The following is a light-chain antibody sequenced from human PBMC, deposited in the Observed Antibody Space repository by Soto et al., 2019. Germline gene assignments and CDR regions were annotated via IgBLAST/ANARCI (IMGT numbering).Light chain of an antibody. CDR1: SSDVGSYNL. V-gene: IGLV2-23*01. CDR3: CSYASSGTVV. Sequence: QSVLTQPASVSGSPGQSITISCTGTSSDVGSYNLVSWYQQHPGKAPKLMIYEGSKRPSGVSNRFSGSKSGNTASLTISGLQAEDEADSYCCSYASSGTVVFGGGTKLTVL. J-gene: IGLJ2*01. CDR2: EGS.